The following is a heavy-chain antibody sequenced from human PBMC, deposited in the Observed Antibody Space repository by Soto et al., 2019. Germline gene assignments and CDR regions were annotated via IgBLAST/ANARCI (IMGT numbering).Heavy chain of an antibody. Sequence: SETLSLTCTVSGGSISSYYWSWIRQPAGKGLEWIGRIYTSGSTNYNPSLKSRVTMSLDTSENQFSLKLTSVTAADTALYYCARGNCSSPNCYSFSGYYGMDVWGQGTTVTVSS. CDR2: IYTSGST. D-gene: IGHD2-2*01. CDR3: ARGNCSSPNCYSFSGYYGMDV. V-gene: IGHV4-4*07. J-gene: IGHJ6*02. CDR1: GGSISSYY.